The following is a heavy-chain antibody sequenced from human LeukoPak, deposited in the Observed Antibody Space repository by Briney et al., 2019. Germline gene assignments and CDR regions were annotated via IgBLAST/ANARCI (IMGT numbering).Heavy chain of an antibody. J-gene: IGHJ4*02. CDR3: ARHYYDSSGYYYPVDY. CDR1: GGSISSSSYY. Sequence: SETLSLTCTVSGGSISSSSYYRCWIRQPPGKGLEWIGSIYYSGSTYYNPSLKSRVTISVDTSKNQFSLKLSSVTAADTAVYYCARHYYDSSGYYYPVDYWGQGTLVTVSS. D-gene: IGHD3-22*01. CDR2: IYYSGST. V-gene: IGHV4-39*01.